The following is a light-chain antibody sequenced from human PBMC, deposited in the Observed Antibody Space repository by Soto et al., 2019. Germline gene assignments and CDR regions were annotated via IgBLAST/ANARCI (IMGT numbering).Light chain of an antibody. Sequence: TQSPSSFSASTGDRVTITCRASQGISSYLAWYQQKPGQAPRLLIYDASNRATGIPARFSGSGSGTDFTLTISSLEPEDFAVYYCQQRSNWPPITFGQGTRLE. J-gene: IGKJ5*01. CDR3: QQRSNWPPIT. CDR1: QGISSY. V-gene: IGKV3-11*01. CDR2: DAS.